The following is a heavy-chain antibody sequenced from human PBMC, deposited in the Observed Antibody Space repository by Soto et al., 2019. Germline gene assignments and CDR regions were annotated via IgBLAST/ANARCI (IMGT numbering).Heavy chain of an antibody. Sequence: GESLKISCNGSGYTFTSYWIGWVRQMPGKGLEWMGIIYPGDSDTRYSPSFQGQVTFSVDKSISTAYLQWGSLKASDTALYYCARHLRAEPPTNYYYYYHGLDVWGQGTTVTVSS. D-gene: IGHD2-8*01. CDR1: GYTFTSYW. CDR3: ARHLRAEPPTNYYYYYHGLDV. V-gene: IGHV5-51*01. CDR2: IYPGDSDT. J-gene: IGHJ6*02.